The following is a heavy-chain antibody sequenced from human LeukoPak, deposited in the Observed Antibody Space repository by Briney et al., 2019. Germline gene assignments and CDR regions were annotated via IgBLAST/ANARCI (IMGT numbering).Heavy chain of an antibody. CDR2: IKQDGSEK. J-gene: IGHJ4*02. CDR3: AKDRDSNWYPYFEY. D-gene: IGHD4-11*01. CDR1: GFTFGSSW. V-gene: IGHV3-7*03. Sequence: GGSLRLSWVVSGFTFGSSWMSWVRQAPGKGLEWVTNIKQDGSEKYYVDSVKGRFTISRDNSRNSLYLDINSLRTEDTAVYYCAKDRDSNWYPYFEYWGQGTLITVSS.